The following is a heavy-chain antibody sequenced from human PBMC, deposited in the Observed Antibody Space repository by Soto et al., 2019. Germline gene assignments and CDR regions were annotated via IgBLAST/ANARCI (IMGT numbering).Heavy chain of an antibody. J-gene: IGHJ3*02. CDR2: IIPIFGTA. D-gene: IGHD4-17*01. CDR3: AATAMRLRWHRNAFDT. Sequence: QVQLVQSGAEVKKPGSSVKVSCKASGGTFSSYAISWVRQAPGQGREWMGGIIPIFGTANYAQKFQGRVTITADESTSTAYMELSSLRSEDRAVYYCAATAMRLRWHRNAFDTWGQGTMVTVSS. CDR1: GGTFSSYA. V-gene: IGHV1-69*01.